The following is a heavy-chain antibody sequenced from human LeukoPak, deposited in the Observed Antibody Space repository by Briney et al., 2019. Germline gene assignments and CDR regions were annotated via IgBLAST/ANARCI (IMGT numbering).Heavy chain of an antibody. CDR2: MNPNSGNT. V-gene: IGHV1-8*01. CDR3: ARGRRDYYDSSGYYYYYYGMDV. D-gene: IGHD3-22*01. J-gene: IGHJ6*02. CDR1: GYTFTSYD. Sequence: ASVKVSCKASGYTFTSYDINWVRQATGQGLEWMGWMNPNSGNTGYAQKFQGRVTMTRNTSISTAYMELSSLRSEDTAVYYCARGRRDYYDSSGYYYYYYGMDVWGQGTTVTVSS.